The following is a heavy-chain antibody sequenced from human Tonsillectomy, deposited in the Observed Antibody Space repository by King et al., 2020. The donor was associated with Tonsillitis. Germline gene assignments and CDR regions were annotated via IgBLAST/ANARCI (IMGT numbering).Heavy chain of an antibody. J-gene: IGHJ4*01. CDR3: ATGGQTTWIPPD. Sequence: EVQLVESGGGLVQPGGSLRLSCAASGFTFSSYWMSWVRQAPGKGLEWVANIKQDGSDKYYVDSVKGRFTISRDNAKSSLFLYMNSLRVDDTAVYYCATGGQTTWIPPDWGQGTLVSVSS. V-gene: IGHV3-7*01. D-gene: IGHD5-18*01. CDR1: GFTFSSYW. CDR2: IKQDGSDK.